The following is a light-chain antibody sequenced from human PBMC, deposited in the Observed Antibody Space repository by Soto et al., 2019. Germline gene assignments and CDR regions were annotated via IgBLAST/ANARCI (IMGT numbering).Light chain of an antibody. CDR3: QQRDTWPIT. J-gene: IGKJ5*01. CDR2: DAS. Sequence: EIVLTQSPATLSLSPGERATLSCRASQSVTRYLAWYQQKPGQAPRFLIFDASNRATGVPARFSGSGSGTDFTLTISSLEPEDFAVYYCQQRDTWPITFCQGTRLEIK. CDR1: QSVTRY. V-gene: IGKV3-11*01.